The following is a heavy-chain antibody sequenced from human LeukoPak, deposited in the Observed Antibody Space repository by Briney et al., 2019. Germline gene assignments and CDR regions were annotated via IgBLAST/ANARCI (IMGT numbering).Heavy chain of an antibody. CDR1: GGTFSSYA. Sequence: ASVKVSCKASGGTFSSYAISWVRQAPGQGLEWMGGIIPIFGTANYAQKFQGRVTITTDESTSTAYMELRSLRSDDAAVYYCARGRYCSSTSCYKVYYYYMDVWGKGTTVTVSS. CDR2: IIPIFGTA. D-gene: IGHD2-2*02. V-gene: IGHV1-69*05. CDR3: ARGRYCSSTSCYKVYYYYMDV. J-gene: IGHJ6*03.